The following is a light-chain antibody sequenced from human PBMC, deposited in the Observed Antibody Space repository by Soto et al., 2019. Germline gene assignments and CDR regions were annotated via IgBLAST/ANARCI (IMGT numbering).Light chain of an antibody. CDR2: GAS. CDR1: QSINPSF. Sequence: EIVLTQSPGTLSLYPWERATLSGRASQSINPSFLAWYQQKPGQAPKLLSFGASSSATDSPHRFSDSGSGTDFNPTNHIRDPENCKIYSCNPIDVSTNFGARTKGE. V-gene: IGKV3-20*01. J-gene: IGKJ4*01. CDR3: NPIDVSTN.